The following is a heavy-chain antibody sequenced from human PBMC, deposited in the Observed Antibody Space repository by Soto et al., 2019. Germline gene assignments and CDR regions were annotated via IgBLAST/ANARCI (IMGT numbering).Heavy chain of an antibody. D-gene: IGHD1-26*01. J-gene: IGHJ4*02. CDR2: IIPIFGTA. CDR3: ARDGGRHSGGIDY. Sequence: QVQLVQSGAEVKKPGSSVKVSCKASGGTFSSYSINWVRQAPGQGLEWMGEIIPIFGTANYAQKFQGRVKITADEYKSTAYMELSSLRSEDTAVYYCARDGGRHSGGIDYWGQGTLVTVSS. CDR1: GGTFSSYS. V-gene: IGHV1-69*01.